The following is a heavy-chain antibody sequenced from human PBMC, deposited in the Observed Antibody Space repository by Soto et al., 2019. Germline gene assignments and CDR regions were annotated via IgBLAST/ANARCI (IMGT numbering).Heavy chain of an antibody. D-gene: IGHD6-19*01. CDR2: IIPIFGTA. Sequence: SVKVSCKASGGTFSSYAISWVRQAPGQGLEWMGGIIPIFGTANYAQKFQGRVTITADESTSTAYMELSSLRSEDTAVYYCARDPHLFEEFSGIAVAGTSVGYYGMDVWGQGTTVTVSS. CDR3: ARDPHLFEEFSGIAVAGTSVGYYGMDV. CDR1: GGTFSSYA. V-gene: IGHV1-69*13. J-gene: IGHJ6*02.